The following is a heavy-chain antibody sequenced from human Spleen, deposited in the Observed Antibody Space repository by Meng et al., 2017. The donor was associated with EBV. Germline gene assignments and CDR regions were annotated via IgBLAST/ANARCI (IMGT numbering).Heavy chain of an antibody. CDR3: ASESRRGFTPDY. CDR1: GGTFSIDA. D-gene: IGHD3-10*01. Sequence: AEVVQSGAEVKQPRSSVRVSCQTSGGTFSIDASSWVRQARGQGLEWMGGFIPMSGAPHYARKFQGRITITADESTSTHYMDLINLTYEDAAMYYCASESRRGFTPDYWGQGTLVTVSS. V-gene: IGHV1-69*01. J-gene: IGHJ4*02. CDR2: FIPMSGAP.